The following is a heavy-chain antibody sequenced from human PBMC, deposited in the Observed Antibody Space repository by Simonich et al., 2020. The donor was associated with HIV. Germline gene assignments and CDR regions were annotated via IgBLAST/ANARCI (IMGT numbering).Heavy chain of an antibody. CDR1: GGSFSGYY. V-gene: IGHV4-34*01. J-gene: IGHJ4*02. CDR2: INHSGST. D-gene: IGHD4-17*01. Sequence: QVQLQQWGAGLLKPSETLSLTCAVYGGSFSGYYWSWFRQPPGKGLEWTGEINHSGSTNYNPSLKSRVTISVDTSKNQFSLKLSSVTAADTAVYYCARRHPTTVTTPYFDYWGQGTLVTVSS. CDR3: ARRHPTTVTTPYFDY.